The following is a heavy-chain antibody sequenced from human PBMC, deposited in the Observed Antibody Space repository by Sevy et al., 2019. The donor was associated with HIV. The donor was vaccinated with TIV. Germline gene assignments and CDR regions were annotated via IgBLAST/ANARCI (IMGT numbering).Heavy chain of an antibody. CDR2: ISSSSSHI. CDR1: GFTFSSYA. J-gene: IGHJ4*02. V-gene: IGHV3-21*04. CDR3: AKVKIAAVPGSGDFDY. D-gene: IGHD6-19*01. Sequence: GGSLRLSCAASGFTFSSYAMNWVRQAPGKGLEWVSSISSSSSHIYAADSLKGRFTISRDNSKNTLFLQMNRLRAEDTAVYYCAKVKIAAVPGSGDFDYWGQGTLVTVSS.